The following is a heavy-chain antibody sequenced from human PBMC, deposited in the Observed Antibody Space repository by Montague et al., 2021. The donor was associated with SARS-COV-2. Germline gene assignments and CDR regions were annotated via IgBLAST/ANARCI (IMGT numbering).Heavy chain of an antibody. CDR2: IYYSGST. CDR1: GGSTSSYY. CDR3: ARTIVVVSAASRYFDL. D-gene: IGHD2-2*01. J-gene: IGHJ2*01. Sequence: SETLSLTCTVSGGSTSSYYWSWIRQPLGKGLEWIGCIYYSGSTNYNPSLKSRVTISVDTSKTQFSLKLNSVTAADTAVYYCARTIVVVSAASRYFDLWGRGTLDTVSS. V-gene: IGHV4-59*01.